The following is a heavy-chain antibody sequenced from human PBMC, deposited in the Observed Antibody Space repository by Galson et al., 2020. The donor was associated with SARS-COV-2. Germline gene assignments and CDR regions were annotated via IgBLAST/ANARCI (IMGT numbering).Heavy chain of an antibody. CDR3: ARDLGVAVADHDY. CDR2: INQDGGEK. CDR1: GFTFSSYW. J-gene: IGHJ4*02. Sequence: TGGSLRLSCAASGFTFSSYWMSWVRQAPGKGLEWVANINQDGGEKSYVDSVKGRFTISRDNAKNSLYLQMNSLRAEDTAVYYCARDLGVAVADHDYWGQGTLVTVSS. V-gene: IGHV3-7*01. D-gene: IGHD6-19*01.